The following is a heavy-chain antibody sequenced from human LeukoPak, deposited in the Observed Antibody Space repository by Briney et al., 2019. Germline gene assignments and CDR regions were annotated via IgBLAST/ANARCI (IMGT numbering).Heavy chain of an antibody. Sequence: ASVKVSCKASGYTFTCYYMHWVRQAPGQGLEWMGWINPNSGGTNYAQKFQGRVTMTRDTSISTAYMELSRLRSDDTAVYYCAREAEEIVVVITTAAYFDYWGQGTLVTVSS. CDR2: INPNSGGT. CDR1: GYTFTCYY. V-gene: IGHV1-2*02. J-gene: IGHJ4*02. D-gene: IGHD3-22*01. CDR3: AREAEEIVVVITTAAYFDY.